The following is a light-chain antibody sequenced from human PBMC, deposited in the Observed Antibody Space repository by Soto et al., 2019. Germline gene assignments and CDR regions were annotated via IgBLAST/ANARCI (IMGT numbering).Light chain of an antibody. CDR1: QDINRW. J-gene: IGKJ1*01. V-gene: IGKV1-5*01. Sequence: DIQMTQSPSTLSASVGDRVTITCRASQDINRWLAWYQQKPGKAPKILIYNADTLESSVPSRFSGSGYGTEFILSISRLQPYYFSTSYCQQFSLYWAFRQGTKVDIK. CDR3: QQFSLYWA. CDR2: NAD.